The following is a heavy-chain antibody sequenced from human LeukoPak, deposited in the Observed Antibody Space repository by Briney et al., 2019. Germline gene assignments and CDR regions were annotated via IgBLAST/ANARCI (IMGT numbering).Heavy chain of an antibody. CDR3: VRDRPHNWFDP. J-gene: IGHJ5*02. CDR1: GYTFTSYD. V-gene: IGHV1-2*02. Sequence: ASVKVSCKASGYTFTSYDINWVRQAPGQGLEWMGLIKPDSGDTNYAQNFRGRVTMTRDTSITTAYMELNRLTSDDTAVYYCVRDRPHNWFDPWGQGTPVTVSA. CDR2: IKPDSGDT.